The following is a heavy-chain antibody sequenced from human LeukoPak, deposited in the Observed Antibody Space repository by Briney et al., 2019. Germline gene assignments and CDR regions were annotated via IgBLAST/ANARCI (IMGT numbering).Heavy chain of an antibody. CDR2: ISGDGGTT. Sequence: GGSLRLSCAASGFTFDDYAMHWVRQAPGKGLEWVSLISGDGGTTSYADSVKGRFTISRDDSKNTLYLQMNSLGAEDTALYYCAKRYCIGNSCTFFDYWGQGTLVTVSS. J-gene: IGHJ4*02. CDR1: GFTFDDYA. CDR3: AKRYCIGNSCTFFDY. D-gene: IGHD6-13*01. V-gene: IGHV3-43*02.